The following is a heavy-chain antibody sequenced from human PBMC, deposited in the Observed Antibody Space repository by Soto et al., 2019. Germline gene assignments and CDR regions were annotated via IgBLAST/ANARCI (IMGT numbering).Heavy chain of an antibody. Sequence: PGGSLRLSCEASGFTFSSYAMSWVRQAPGKGLEWVSAISGSGGSTYYADSVKGRFTISRDNSKNTLYQQMNSLRAEDTAVYYCASEGLRFLNHFDYWGQGTLVTVSS. CDR1: GFTFSSYA. J-gene: IGHJ4*02. CDR3: ASEGLRFLNHFDY. CDR2: ISGSGGST. D-gene: IGHD3-3*01. V-gene: IGHV3-23*01.